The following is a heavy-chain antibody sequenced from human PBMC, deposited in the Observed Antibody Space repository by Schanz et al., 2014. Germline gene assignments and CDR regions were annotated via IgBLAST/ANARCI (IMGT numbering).Heavy chain of an antibody. CDR3: ARVRRRIATPSTPSFRNYYYYAMDV. Sequence: QVQLVESGGGVVQPGRSLRLSCAASGFIFSSYGLHWVRQAPGKGLEWVAFIWYDGSNKYYADSVKGRFTISRDNSKNTLYLQMNSLRAEDTSVYFCARVRRRIATPSTPSFRNYYYYAMDVWGQGTTVTDSS. D-gene: IGHD6-13*01. CDR1: GFIFSSYG. CDR2: IWYDGSNK. J-gene: IGHJ6*02. V-gene: IGHV3-33*01.